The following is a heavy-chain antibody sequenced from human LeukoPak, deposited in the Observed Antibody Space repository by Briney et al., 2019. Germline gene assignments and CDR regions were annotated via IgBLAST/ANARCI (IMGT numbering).Heavy chain of an antibody. CDR1: GGSISSGGYY. Sequence: SETLSLTCTVSGGSISSGGYYWSWIRQHPGKGLEWIGYIYDSGSTYYKPSLRSRVTISGDTSKNQFSLKLSSVSDADTAVYYCARYGSGWYFDLWGRGTLVTVSS. CDR2: IYDSGST. V-gene: IGHV4-31*03. CDR3: ARYGSGWYFDL. J-gene: IGHJ2*01. D-gene: IGHD2-8*01.